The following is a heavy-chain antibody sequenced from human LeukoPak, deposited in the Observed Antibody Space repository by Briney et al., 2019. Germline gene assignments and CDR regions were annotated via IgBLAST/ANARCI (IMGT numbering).Heavy chain of an antibody. V-gene: IGHV3-9*01. CDR2: ISWNSGSI. CDR3: ARDLHQIYGSGSYYHLNFDY. D-gene: IGHD3-10*01. CDR1: GFTFDDYA. J-gene: IGHJ4*02. Sequence: GGSLRLSCAASGFTFDDYAMHWVRQAPGKGLEWVSGISWNSGSIGYADSVKGRFTISRDNSKNTLYLQMNSLRAEDTAVYYCARDLHQIYGSGSYYHLNFDYWGQGTLVTVSS.